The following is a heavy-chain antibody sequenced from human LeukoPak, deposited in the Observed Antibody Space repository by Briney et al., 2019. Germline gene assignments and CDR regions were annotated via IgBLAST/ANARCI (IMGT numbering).Heavy chain of an antibody. V-gene: IGHV3-48*01. CDR3: AREDYYDSSAYPSRGFDY. CDR1: GFTFSSYS. Sequence: PGGSLRLSCAASGFTFSSYSMNWVRQAPGKGLEWVSYISHDSSTIYEADSVKGRFTISRDNARNSLFLQMNSLRAEDTAIYYCAREDYYDSSAYPSRGFDYWGQGTLVTVSS. CDR2: ISHDSSTI. D-gene: IGHD3-22*01. J-gene: IGHJ4*02.